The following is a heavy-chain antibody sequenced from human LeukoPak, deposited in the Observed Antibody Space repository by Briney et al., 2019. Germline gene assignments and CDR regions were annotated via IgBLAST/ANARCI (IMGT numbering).Heavy chain of an antibody. CDR3: ARVDSYDSSGYSDRHYYFDY. Sequence: GASVKVSCKASGYTFTSYAMHWVRQAPGQRLEWMGWINPNSGGTNYAQKFQGRVTMTRDTSISTAYMELSRLRSDDTVVYYCARVDSYDSSGYSDRHYYFDYWGQGTLVTVSS. J-gene: IGHJ4*02. D-gene: IGHD3-22*01. V-gene: IGHV1-2*02. CDR1: GYTFTSYA. CDR2: INPNSGGT.